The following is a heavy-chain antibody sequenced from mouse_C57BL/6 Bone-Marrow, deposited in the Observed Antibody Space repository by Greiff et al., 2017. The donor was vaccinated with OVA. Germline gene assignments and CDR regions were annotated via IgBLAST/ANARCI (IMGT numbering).Heavy chain of an antibody. J-gene: IGHJ3*01. Sequence: VHLVESGPGLVAPSQSLSITCTVSGFSLTSYAISWVRQPPGKGLEWLGVIWTGGGTNYNSALETRQSISKDNSKSQVFLTMSSLQTDDTARYYCAIYPWFAYWGQGTLVTVSA. CDR2: IWTGGGT. CDR1: GFSLTSYA. D-gene: IGHD2-1*01. CDR3: AIYPWFAY. V-gene: IGHV2-9-1*01.